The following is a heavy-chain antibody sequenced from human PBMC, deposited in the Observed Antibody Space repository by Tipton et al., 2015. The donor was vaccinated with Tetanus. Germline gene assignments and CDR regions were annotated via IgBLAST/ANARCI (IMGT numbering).Heavy chain of an antibody. D-gene: IGHD3-22*01. CDR2: VNQAGNT. V-gene: IGHV4-34*01. CDR1: GGSFTDYS. CDR3: ARGPRTRIYDSSGYSFRYFYGMDV. Sequence: TLSLTCAVYGGSFTDYSWSWIRQPPGQGLEWIGEVNQAGNTDYIPSLKGRVTMSLDTSKSQLSLNLSSGTAADTAVYYCARGPRTRIYDSSGYSFRYFYGMDVWGLGATVTASS. J-gene: IGHJ6*02.